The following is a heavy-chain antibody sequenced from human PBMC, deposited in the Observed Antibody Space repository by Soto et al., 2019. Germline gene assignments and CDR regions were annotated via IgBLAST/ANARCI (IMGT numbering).Heavy chain of an antibody. Sequence: QMQIQQWGGGLLKPSETLSLSCTVYGGSFSNYAWSWIRQPPGRGLEWIGEIYHNGKSDYNPSLKSRVTISVDTSKNQFSLKLSSVIAADTAVYFCARGCYWRFDYWGQGALVTVSS. J-gene: IGHJ4*02. CDR1: GGSFSNYA. CDR3: ARGCYWRFDY. V-gene: IGHV4-34*01. CDR2: IYHNGKS. D-gene: IGHD3-10*01.